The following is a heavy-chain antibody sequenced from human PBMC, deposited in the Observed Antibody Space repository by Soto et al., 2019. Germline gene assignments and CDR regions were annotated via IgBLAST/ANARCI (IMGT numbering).Heavy chain of an antibody. J-gene: IGHJ5*02. Sequence: SETLSLTCTVFGGSISSSSYYWGWIRQHPGKGLEWIGYIYYSGSTYYNPSLKSRVTISVDTSKNQFSLKLSSVTAADTAVYYCARSDYDFWSGYSPLNWFDPWGQGTLVTVSS. V-gene: IGHV4-31*03. D-gene: IGHD3-3*01. CDR1: GGSISSSSYY. CDR2: IYYSGST. CDR3: ARSDYDFWSGYSPLNWFDP.